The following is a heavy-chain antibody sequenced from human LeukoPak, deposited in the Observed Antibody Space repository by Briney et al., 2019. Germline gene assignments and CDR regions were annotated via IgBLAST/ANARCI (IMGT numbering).Heavy chain of an antibody. Sequence: GRSLRLSCAASGFTFSSYGMHWVRQAPGKGLEWVAVIWYDGSNEYCADSVKGRFTISRGNSKNTLYLQVNSLRAEDTAVYYCARDHEWGRAYFDYWGQGTLVTVSS. CDR1: GFTFSSYG. CDR3: ARDHEWGRAYFDY. CDR2: IWYDGSNE. D-gene: IGHD1-26*01. V-gene: IGHV3-33*01. J-gene: IGHJ4*02.